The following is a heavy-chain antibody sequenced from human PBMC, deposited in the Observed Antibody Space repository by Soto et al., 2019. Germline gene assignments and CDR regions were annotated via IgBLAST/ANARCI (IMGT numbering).Heavy chain of an antibody. D-gene: IGHD6-19*01. CDR1: GFTVSSYT. V-gene: IGHV3-30-3*01. CDR3: ARERRLAVAATGY. CDR2: ISSDEANK. J-gene: IGHJ4*02. Sequence: GGSLRLSCAASGFTVSSYTIYWVRQAPDKGLEWVAAISSDEANKYYADSVKGRFTISRDNSKNTLFLQMNSLRADDTAVYFCARERRLAVAATGYWGQATLVTVSS.